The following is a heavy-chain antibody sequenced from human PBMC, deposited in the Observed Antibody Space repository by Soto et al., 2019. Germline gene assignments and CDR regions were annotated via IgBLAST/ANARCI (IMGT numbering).Heavy chain of an antibody. Sequence: PSETLSLTCSVSGVSISSSSYYWSWIRQPPGKGLEWIGYIYYSGSTNYNPSLKSRVTISVDTSKNQFSLKLSSVSAADTAVYYCARRYGATLDYWGQGTLVTVSS. V-gene: IGHV4-61*05. CDR2: IYYSGST. CDR3: ARRYGATLDY. CDR1: GVSISSSSYY. J-gene: IGHJ4*02. D-gene: IGHD5-12*01.